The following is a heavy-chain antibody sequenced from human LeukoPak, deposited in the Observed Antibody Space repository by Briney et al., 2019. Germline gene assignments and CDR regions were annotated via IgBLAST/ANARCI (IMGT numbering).Heavy chain of an antibody. V-gene: IGHV3-21*06. D-gene: IGHD6-13*01. J-gene: IGHJ3*02. CDR1: GFSFSSYT. Sequence: GGSLRLSCAASGFSFSSYTMNWVRLAPGRGLEWVSSIIGTSEMHYTDSVKGRFTVSRDNDKNSLFLQLYSLSVEDTAVYYCTRAIIVALGTGPFDIWGQGTVVTVSS. CDR2: IIGTSEM. CDR3: TRAIIVALGTGPFDI.